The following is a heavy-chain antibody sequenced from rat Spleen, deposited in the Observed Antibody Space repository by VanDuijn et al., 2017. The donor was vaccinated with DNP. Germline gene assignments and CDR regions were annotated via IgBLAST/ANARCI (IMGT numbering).Heavy chain of an antibody. CDR2: INTGSGGT. CDR1: GYTLTSYY. V-gene: IGHV1-43*01. D-gene: IGHD4-3*01. Sequence: QVQLHQSGAELARPGSSVKISCKASGYTLTSYYIGWIKQTTGQGLEYIGYINTGSGGTNYNEKFKGKATLTVDKSSSTAFMQLSSLTPDDSAVYYCASSWVGVRGIWFAFWGQGTLVTVSS. CDR3: ASSWVGVRGIWFAF. J-gene: IGHJ3*01.